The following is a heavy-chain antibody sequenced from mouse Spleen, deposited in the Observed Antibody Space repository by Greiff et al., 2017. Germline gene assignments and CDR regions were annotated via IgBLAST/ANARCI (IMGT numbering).Heavy chain of an antibody. CDR1: GYTFTDHY. Sequence: VQLQQSGPELVKPGTSVKISCKASGYTFTDHYMNWVKQSHGKSLEWIGDINPNNGGTTYNQKFKDKATLTVDKSSSTAFMELRSLTSEDSAVYYCAKRTAFDYWGQGTTLTVSS. CDR3: AKRTAFDY. CDR2: INPNNGGT. V-gene: IGHV1-26*01. J-gene: IGHJ2*01.